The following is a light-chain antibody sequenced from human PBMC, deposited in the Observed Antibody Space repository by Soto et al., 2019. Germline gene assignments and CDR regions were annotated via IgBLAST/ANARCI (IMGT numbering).Light chain of an antibody. J-gene: IGKJ5*01. V-gene: IGKV3D-15*01. Sequence: EIVLTQSPATLSLSPGERATLSCRAIQSVSIYLAWYQQRPGQAPRLLIYDASNRATGIPARFSGSWSGTEFTLTISGLQSEDFALYYCQQYDNWPPSITFGQGTRLEIK. CDR1: QSVSIY. CDR3: QQYDNWPPSIT. CDR2: DAS.